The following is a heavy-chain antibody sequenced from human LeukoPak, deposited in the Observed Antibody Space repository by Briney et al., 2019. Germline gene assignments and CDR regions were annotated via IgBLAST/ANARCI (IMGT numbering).Heavy chain of an antibody. CDR1: GYSFTSYW. CDR2: IYPGDSDT. D-gene: IGHD3-10*01. J-gene: IGHJ6*04. Sequence: GESLKISCKGSGYSFTSYWIGWVRQMPGKGLEWMGIIYPGDSDTRYSPSFQGQVTISADKSISTAYLQWSSLKASDTAMYYCARSNYYGSGSYYYYYYYGMDVWGKGTTVTVSS. V-gene: IGHV5-51*01. CDR3: ARSNYYGSGSYYYYYYYGMDV.